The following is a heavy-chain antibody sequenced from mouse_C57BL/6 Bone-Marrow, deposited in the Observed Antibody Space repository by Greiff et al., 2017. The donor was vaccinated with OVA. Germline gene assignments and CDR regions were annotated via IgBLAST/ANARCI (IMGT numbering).Heavy chain of an antibody. D-gene: IGHD2-4*01. CDR2: ISDGGSYT. J-gene: IGHJ2*01. V-gene: IGHV5-4*01. CDR1: GFTFSSYA. Sequence: EVQLVESGGGLVKPGGSLKLSCAASGFTFSSYAMSWVRQTPEKRLEWVATISDGGSYTYYPDNVKGRFTISRDNAKNNLYLQMSHLNSEDTAMYYCARGLEYFDSWGQGTTLTVSS. CDR3: ARGLEYFDS.